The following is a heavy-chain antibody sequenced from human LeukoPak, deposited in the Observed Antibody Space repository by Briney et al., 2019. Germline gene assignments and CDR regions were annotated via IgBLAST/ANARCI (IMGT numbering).Heavy chain of an antibody. J-gene: IGHJ3*02. CDR2: ISGSGGST. D-gene: IGHD3-22*01. Sequence: PGGSLRLSCAASGFTFSSYAMSWVRQAPGKGLEWVSAISGSGGSTYYADSVKGRFTISRDNSKNTLYLQMNSLRAEDTAVYYCAKDSSMIVVVTGAFDIWGQGTMVTVSS. CDR1: GFTFSSYA. V-gene: IGHV3-23*01. CDR3: AKDSSMIVVVTGAFDI.